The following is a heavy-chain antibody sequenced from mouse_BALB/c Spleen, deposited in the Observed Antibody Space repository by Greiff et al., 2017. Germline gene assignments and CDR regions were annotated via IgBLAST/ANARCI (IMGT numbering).Heavy chain of an antibody. D-gene: IGHD2-1*01. CDR2: ISYSGST. J-gene: IGHJ4*01. Sequence: EVKLVESGPGLVKPSQSLSLTCTVTGYSITSDHAWNWIRQFPGNKLEWMGYISYSGSTSYNPSLKSRISITRDTSKNQFFLQLNSVTTEDTATYYCARNNYGNLYYAMDYWGQGTSVTVSS. CDR1: GYSITSDHA. V-gene: IGHV3-2*02. CDR3: ARNNYGNLYYAMDY.